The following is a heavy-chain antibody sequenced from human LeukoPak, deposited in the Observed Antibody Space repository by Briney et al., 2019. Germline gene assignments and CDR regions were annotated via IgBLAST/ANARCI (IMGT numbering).Heavy chain of an antibody. D-gene: IGHD2-2*01. CDR3: ARDEGVPAAMMRSGSGGMDV. V-gene: IGHV3-21*01. J-gene: IGHJ6*02. Sequence: GGSLRLSCAASGFTFSSYSMNWVRQAPGKGLEWVSSISSNSSYIYYADSVKGRFTISRDNAKNSLYLQMNSLRAEDTAVYCCARDEGVPAAMMRSGSGGMDVWGQGTTVTVSS. CDR2: ISSNSSYI. CDR1: GFTFSSYS.